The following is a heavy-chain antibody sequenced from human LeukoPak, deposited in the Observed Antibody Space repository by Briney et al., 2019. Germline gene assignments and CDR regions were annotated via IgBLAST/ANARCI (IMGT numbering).Heavy chain of an antibody. CDR1: GGSISSSSYY. D-gene: IGHD3-10*01. J-gene: IGHJ5*01. Sequence: PSETLSLTCTVSGGSISSSSYYWGWIRQPPGKGLECIGSIYYSGSTYYSASLKSRLSISVDTSKNHIVLKLTSVTAADTAVYFCARRVGFYGSGSLNYFDPWGQGILVSVSS. CDR3: ARRVGFYGSGSLNYFDP. V-gene: IGHV4-39*02. CDR2: IYYSGST.